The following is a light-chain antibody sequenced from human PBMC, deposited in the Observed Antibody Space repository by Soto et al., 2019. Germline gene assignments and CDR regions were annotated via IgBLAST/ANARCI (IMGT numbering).Light chain of an antibody. CDR3: LLPYNGPYV. CDR1: TGAVTNGHY. CDR2: DTT. V-gene: IGLV7-46*01. J-gene: IGLJ1*01. Sequence: QAVVTQEPSLTVSPGGTVTLTCGSSTGAVTNGHYPYWFQQKPGQAPRTLIYDTTNRHSWTPARFSGSLLGGKAALTLAGAQPEDEAEYYCLLPYNGPYVFGIGTKVTVI.